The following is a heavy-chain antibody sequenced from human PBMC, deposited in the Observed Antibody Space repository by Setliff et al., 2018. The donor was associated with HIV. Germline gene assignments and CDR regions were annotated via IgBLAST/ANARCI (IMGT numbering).Heavy chain of an antibody. CDR1: GDSISSGGYD. V-gene: IGHV4-61*02. Sequence: PSETLSLTCTVSGDSISSGGYDWSWIRQPAGQGLEWIGRIYTSGNTNYNPSTNYNPSLKSRIAISLETSRNQFSLPLPSVTAPAPAVYSFSPQPPFAGSXXFDIWGQGTMVTVSS. CDR2: IYTSGNTNYNPST. CDR3: SPQPPFAGSXXFDI. J-gene: IGHJ3*02. D-gene: IGHD6-13*01.